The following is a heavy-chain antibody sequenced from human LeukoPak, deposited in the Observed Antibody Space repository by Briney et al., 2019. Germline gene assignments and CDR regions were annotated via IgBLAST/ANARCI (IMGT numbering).Heavy chain of an antibody. CDR2: IYYSGSA. J-gene: IGHJ4*02. Sequence: ASETLSLTCTVSGGSISSSIYYWGWIRQPPGKGLEWIGSIYYSGSAYYNPSLKSRVTISVDTSKNQFFLKLTSVTAADTAVYYCARDARVLKWFGEVIMTTTYYFDDWGQGTLVTVSS. CDR3: ARDARVLKWFGEVIMTTTYYFDD. CDR1: GGSISSSIYY. D-gene: IGHD3-10*01. V-gene: IGHV4-39*07.